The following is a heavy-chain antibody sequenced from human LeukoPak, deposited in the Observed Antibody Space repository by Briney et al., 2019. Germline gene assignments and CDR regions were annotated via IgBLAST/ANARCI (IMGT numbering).Heavy chain of an antibody. J-gene: IGHJ4*02. Sequence: SETLSLTCTVSGDSINSLDLWSWVRQPPGKGLAWIGEMYLSGTTHSSPSVKSRVTISIDKSKNQFFLNLSSVTAADTAVYYCAGLVGRYSSGLYYYYFDYWGQGTLVTVSS. V-gene: IGHV4-4*02. CDR2: MYLSGTT. CDR1: GDSINSLDL. D-gene: IGHD3-22*01. CDR3: AGLVGRYSSGLYYYYFDY.